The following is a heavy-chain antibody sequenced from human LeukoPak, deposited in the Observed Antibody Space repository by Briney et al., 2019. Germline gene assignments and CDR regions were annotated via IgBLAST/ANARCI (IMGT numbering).Heavy chain of an antibody. CDR2: MNPNSGNT. CDR1: GYTFTSYD. CDR3: ARDVSNGDTAMGY. V-gene: IGHV1-8*02. D-gene: IGHD5-18*01. J-gene: IGHJ4*02. Sequence: GASVKVSCKASGYTFTSYDINWVRQATGQGLEWMGWMNPNSGNTDYAQKFQGRVTMTRDMSTSTVYMELSSLRSEDTAVYYCARDVSNGDTAMGYWGQGTLVTVSS.